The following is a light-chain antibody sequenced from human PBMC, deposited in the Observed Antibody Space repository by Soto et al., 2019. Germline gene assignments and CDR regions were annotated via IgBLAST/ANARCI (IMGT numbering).Light chain of an antibody. J-gene: IGKJ4*01. V-gene: IGKV1-12*01. Sequence: DIQMTQSPSSVSASVGDRVTITCRASQGIRSWLAWYQQKPGKATKLLIYAASSLQSGVATRFSGSGTGTDFTLTNSSLQPENFANYYWQQANRYPLLPFGRGTRSEIK. CDR3: QQANRYPLLP. CDR1: QGIRSW. CDR2: AAS.